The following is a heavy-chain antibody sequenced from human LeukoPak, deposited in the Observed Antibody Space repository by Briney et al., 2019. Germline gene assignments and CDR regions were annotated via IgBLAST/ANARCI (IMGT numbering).Heavy chain of an antibody. J-gene: IGHJ4*02. CDR1: GVTFSGHW. CDR3: VSAYGRLLDY. D-gene: IGHD1-26*01. V-gene: IGHV3-48*04. CDR2: INSGGSVI. Sequence: GGSLRLSCAASGVTFSGHWMSWVRQARGKGLEWISYINSGGSVIYYADSVKGRFTISRNNAKKSLYLQMTSLRVEDTAFYYCVSAYGRLLDYWGQGTLVTVSS.